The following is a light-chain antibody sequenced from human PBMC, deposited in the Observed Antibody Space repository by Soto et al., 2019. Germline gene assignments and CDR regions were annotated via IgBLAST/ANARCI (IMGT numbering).Light chain of an antibody. V-gene: IGKV3-20*01. CDR2: GPS. CDR3: HQDGSSPRT. J-gene: IGKJ5*01. CDR1: QSVSSTY. Sequence: IVCSKCPVTLTRSPAERATLSCRASQSVSSTYLAWYQHKPGQAPRLLIYGPSSRAAGIPDRFSGSGSGTDFTLTISSLEPEDFAVYYCHQDGSSPRTFGQGTRLEIK.